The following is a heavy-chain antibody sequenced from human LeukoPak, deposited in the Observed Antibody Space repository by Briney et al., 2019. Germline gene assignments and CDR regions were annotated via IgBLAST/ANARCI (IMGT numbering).Heavy chain of an antibody. J-gene: IGHJ4*02. V-gene: IGHV4-61*01. CDR2: IYYTGST. CDR3: ARRRRYYFDY. CDR1: GGSVSSGSHY. Sequence: PSETLSLTCTVSGGSVSSGSHYWSWIRQPPGKGLEWIGYIYYTGSTNYNPSGTNYSPSLKSRVTISVDTSENQFSLKLSPVTAADTALYYCARRRRYYFDYWGQGTLVTVSS.